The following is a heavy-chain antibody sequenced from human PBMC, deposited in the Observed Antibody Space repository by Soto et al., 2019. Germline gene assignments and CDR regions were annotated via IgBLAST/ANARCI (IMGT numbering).Heavy chain of an antibody. CDR2: ISGSGGST. D-gene: IGHD1-26*01. CDR1: GFTFSSYA. J-gene: IGHJ4*02. Sequence: EVQLLESGGGLVQPGGSLRLSCAASGFTFSSYAMSWVRQAPGKGLEWVSAISGSGGSTYYADSVKGRFTISRDNSKNKLYLQMNSLRAEDTAVYYCAREDTYGGATKYYFDYWGQGTLVTVSS. CDR3: AREDTYGGATKYYFDY. V-gene: IGHV3-23*01.